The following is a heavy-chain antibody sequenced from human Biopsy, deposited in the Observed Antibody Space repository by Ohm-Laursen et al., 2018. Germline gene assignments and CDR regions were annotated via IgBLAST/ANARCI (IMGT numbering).Heavy chain of an antibody. Sequence: SETLSLTWTVSVGSLSSYSWSWIRQPAGKGLVWIGQIYPSGITNYNPSLKSRVTMSVDQSKNKFSLRVSSVTAADTAVYYCARDRDRRGWFDPWGQGTLVTVSS. CDR2: IYPSGIT. CDR1: VGSLSSYS. D-gene: IGHD1-14*01. J-gene: IGHJ5*02. CDR3: ARDRDRRGWFDP. V-gene: IGHV4-4*07.